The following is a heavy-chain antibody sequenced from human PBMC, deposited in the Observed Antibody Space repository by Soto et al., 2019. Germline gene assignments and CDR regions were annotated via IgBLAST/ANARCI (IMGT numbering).Heavy chain of an antibody. CDR3: ARGGVVISTYFDY. CDR2: IIPIFGTA. CDR1: GGTFSSYA. D-gene: IGHD3-22*01. J-gene: IGHJ4*02. Sequence: SVEVSCKXSGGTFSSYAISWVRQAPGQGLEWMGGIIPIFGTANYAQKFQGRVTITADESTSTAYMELSSLRSEDTAVYYCARGGVVISTYFDYWGQGTLVTVSS. V-gene: IGHV1-69*13.